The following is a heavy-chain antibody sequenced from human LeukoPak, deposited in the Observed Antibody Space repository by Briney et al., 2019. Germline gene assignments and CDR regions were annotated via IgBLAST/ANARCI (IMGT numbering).Heavy chain of an antibody. J-gene: IGHJ4*02. Sequence: PSETLSLTCTVSGGSISSYYWSWIRQPPGKGLEWIGYIYYSGSTNYNPSLKSRVTISVDTSKNQFSLKLSSVTAAVTAVYYCARAIDYGDYWVPYYFDYWGQGTLVTVSS. CDR3: ARAIDYGDYWVPYYFDY. D-gene: IGHD4-17*01. CDR2: IYYSGST. V-gene: IGHV4-59*01. CDR1: GGSISSYY.